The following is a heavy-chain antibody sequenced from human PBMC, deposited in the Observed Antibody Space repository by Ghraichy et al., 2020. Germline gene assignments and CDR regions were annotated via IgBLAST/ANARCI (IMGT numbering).Heavy chain of an antibody. Sequence: GGSLRLSCAASGFTVSSNYMSWVRQAPGKGLEWVSVIYSGGSTYYADSVKGRFTISRDNSKNTLYLQMNSLRAEDTAVYYYARERVYSGYDNWGQGTLVTVSS. J-gene: IGHJ4*02. V-gene: IGHV3-53*01. D-gene: IGHD5-12*01. CDR3: ARERVYSGYDN. CDR2: IYSGGST. CDR1: GFTVSSNY.